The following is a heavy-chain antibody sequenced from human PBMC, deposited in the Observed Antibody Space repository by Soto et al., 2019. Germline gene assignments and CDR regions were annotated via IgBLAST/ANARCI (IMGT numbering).Heavy chain of an antibody. CDR3: ARSGREGLKYYYDSSGYCFFY. CDR1: GGSISSSSYY. D-gene: IGHD3-22*01. J-gene: IGHJ4*02. V-gene: IGHV4-39*01. Sequence: PSETLSLTCTVSGGSISSSSYYWGWIRQPPGKGLEWIGSIYYSGSTYYNPSLKSRVTISVDTSKNQFSLKLSSVTAADTAVYYCARSGREGLKYYYDSSGYCFFYWGQRTLVIVSS. CDR2: IYYSGST.